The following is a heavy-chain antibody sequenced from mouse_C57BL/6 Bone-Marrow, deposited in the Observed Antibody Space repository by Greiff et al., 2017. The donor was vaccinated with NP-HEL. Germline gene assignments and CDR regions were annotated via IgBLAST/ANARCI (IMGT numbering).Heavy chain of an antibody. J-gene: IGHJ2*01. CDR3: ASVFLFLFDN. D-gene: IGHD2-3*01. CDR2: INPSSGYT. CDR1: GYTFTSYW. Sequence: QVHVKQSGAELAKPGASVKLSCKASGYTFTSYWMHWVKQRPGQGLEWIGYINPSSGYTKYNQKFKDKATLTADKSSSTAYMQLSSLTYEDSAVYYCASVFLFLFDNGGRGTTLTVSS. V-gene: IGHV1-7*01.